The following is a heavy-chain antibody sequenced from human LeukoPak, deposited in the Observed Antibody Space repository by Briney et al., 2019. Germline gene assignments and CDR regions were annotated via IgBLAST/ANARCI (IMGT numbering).Heavy chain of an antibody. CDR1: GFTFSNYW. D-gene: IGHD3-22*01. J-gene: IGHJ4*02. CDR3: ARGAMSSGYYCLDY. CDR2: IKQDGSEK. V-gene: IGHV3-7*03. Sequence: PGGSLRLSCAASGFTFSNYWMSWVRQAPGKGLEWVANIKQDGSEKYYVDSVKGRFTISSDNAKNSLYLQMKSLRAEDTAVYYCARGAMSSGYYCLDYWGQGTLVTVSS.